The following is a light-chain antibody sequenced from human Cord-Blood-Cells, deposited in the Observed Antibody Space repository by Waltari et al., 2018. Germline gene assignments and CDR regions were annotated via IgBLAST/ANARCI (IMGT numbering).Light chain of an antibody. V-gene: IGLV2-14*01. CDR3: SSFKV. CDR1: SSDVGGYNY. J-gene: IGLJ2*01. Sequence: QSALTQPASVSGSPGQSITISCTGTSSDVGGYNYVSWYQQHPGKAPKLVIYDVSQRPSGFSNRFSGSKSGNTASLTISGLQAEDEADYYCSSFKVFGGGTKLTVL. CDR2: DVS.